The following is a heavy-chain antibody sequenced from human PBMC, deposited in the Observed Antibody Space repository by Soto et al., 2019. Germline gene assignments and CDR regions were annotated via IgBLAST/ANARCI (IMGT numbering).Heavy chain of an antibody. D-gene: IGHD5-18*01. V-gene: IGHV3-7*01. CDR2: IRQDGGEE. Sequence: EVQLVESGGGLVQPGGSLRLSCAASGFSFSSHWMSWVRQAPGRGLEWVANIRQDGGEEHYLDSVKGRFTLSRDNAKNSLYLQMNGLRVDDTAVYYCAKSDGYSFDIRGQGTMVTVSS. CDR1: GFSFSSHW. CDR3: AKSDGYSFDI. J-gene: IGHJ3*02.